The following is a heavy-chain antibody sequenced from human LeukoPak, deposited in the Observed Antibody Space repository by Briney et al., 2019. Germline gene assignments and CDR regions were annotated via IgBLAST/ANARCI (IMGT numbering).Heavy chain of an antibody. CDR1: GFTFSNYA. V-gene: IGHV3-23*01. J-gene: IGHJ4*02. D-gene: IGHD3-9*01. CDR3: AKWGDYDVLTGYYVSGY. Sequence: GASLRLSCAASGFTFSNYAMSWVRQAPGKGLEWVSAITGSGGNTYYADSVKGRFTISRDNSKNTVLLQMNSLRAEDTAVYYCAKWGDYDVLTGYYVSGYWGQGTLVTVSS. CDR2: ITGSGGNT.